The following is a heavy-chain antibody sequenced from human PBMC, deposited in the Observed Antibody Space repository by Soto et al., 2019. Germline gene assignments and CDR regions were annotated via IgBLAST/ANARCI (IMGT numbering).Heavy chain of an antibody. V-gene: IGHV3-30-3*01. J-gene: IGHJ1*01. CDR2: ISPAGTNQ. CDR3: ARENSRISPRLFQH. D-gene: IGHD6-6*01. CDR1: GFIFSDYA. Sequence: VGSLRLSCVASGFIFSDYAMHWARQAPGKGLEWVALISPAGTNQYYADSAKGRFTISRDNSKNTLYLQMNSLRPEDTGLYYCARENSRISPRLFQHWGHGTLVTVPQ.